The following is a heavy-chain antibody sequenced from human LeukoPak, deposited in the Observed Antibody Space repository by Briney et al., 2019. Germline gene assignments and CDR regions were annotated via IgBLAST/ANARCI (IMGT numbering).Heavy chain of an antibody. Sequence: GGSLRLSCAASGFTFSSYGMSWVRQAPGKGLEWVSAISGSGGSTYYADSVKGRFTISRDNSKNTLYLQMNSLRAEDTAVYYCARAALWFGEANWFDPWGQGTLVTVSS. V-gene: IGHV3-23*01. J-gene: IGHJ5*02. CDR3: ARAALWFGEANWFDP. CDR1: GFTFSSYG. CDR2: ISGSGGST. D-gene: IGHD3-10*01.